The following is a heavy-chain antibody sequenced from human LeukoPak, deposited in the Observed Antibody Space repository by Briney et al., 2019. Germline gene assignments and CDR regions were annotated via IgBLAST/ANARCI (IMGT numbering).Heavy chain of an antibody. D-gene: IGHD3-16*01. CDR3: ARTLRGGGALDY. CDR2: IKEDGSEK. J-gene: IGHJ4*02. Sequence: GGSLRLSCAASGFTFSNYWLNWVRQAPGQGLECVANIKEDGSEKYYVDSVKGRFTITRDNAKNSLFLQMNSLRAEDTAVYYCARTLRGGGALDYWGQGTLVTVSS. CDR1: GFTFSNYW. V-gene: IGHV3-7*03.